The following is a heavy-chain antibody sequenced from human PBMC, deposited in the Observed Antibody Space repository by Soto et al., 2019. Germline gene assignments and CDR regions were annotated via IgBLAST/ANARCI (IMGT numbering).Heavy chain of an antibody. CDR1: GFTFSNAW. J-gene: IGHJ6*02. Sequence: PGGSLRLSCAASGFTFSNAWMNWVRQAPGKGLEWVDRIKSKTDGGTTDYAAPVKGRFTISRDDSKNTLYLQMNSPKTEDTAVYYCTTTYSSSWYGYYYYGMDVWGQGTTVTVSS. CDR2: IKSKTDGGTT. D-gene: IGHD6-13*01. CDR3: TTTYSSSWYGYYYYGMDV. V-gene: IGHV3-15*07.